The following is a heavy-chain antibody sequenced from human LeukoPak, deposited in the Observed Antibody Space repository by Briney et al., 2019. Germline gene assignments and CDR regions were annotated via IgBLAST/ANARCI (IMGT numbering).Heavy chain of an antibody. CDR1: GFTVSSNY. J-gene: IGHJ5*02. V-gene: IGHV3-66*02. CDR3: AREVIGTTLANWFDP. CDR2: IYSGGST. D-gene: IGHD1-7*01. Sequence: GGSLRLSCAASGFTVSSNYMSWVRQAPGKGREWVSIIYSGGSTYYADSVKGRFTISRDNSKNTLYLQMNSLRAEDTAVYYCAREVIGTTLANWFDPWGQGTLVTVSS.